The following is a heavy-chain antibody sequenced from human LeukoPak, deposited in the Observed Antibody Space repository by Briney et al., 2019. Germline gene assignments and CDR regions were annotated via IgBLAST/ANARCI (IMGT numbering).Heavy chain of an antibody. Sequence: GRSLRLSCAASGFTFSSYGMHWVRQAPGKGLEWVALISYDGRNKFYADSVKGRFTISRDNSKSTLHLQMNSLRAEDTAVYYCAKAPYYDSSSYYLDCWGQGTLVTVSS. CDR2: ISYDGRNK. V-gene: IGHV3-30*18. D-gene: IGHD3-22*01. CDR3: AKAPYYDSSSYYLDC. CDR1: GFTFSSYG. J-gene: IGHJ4*02.